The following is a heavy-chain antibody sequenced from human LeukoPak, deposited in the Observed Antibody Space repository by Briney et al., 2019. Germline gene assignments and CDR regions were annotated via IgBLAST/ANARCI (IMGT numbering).Heavy chain of an antibody. J-gene: IGHJ4*02. D-gene: IGHD1-26*01. Sequence: GASVKVSCKASGYTFNNYGISWVRQAPGQGLEWMGWINPNSGGTNYAQKFQGRVTMTRDTSISTAYMELSRLRSDDTAVYYCARVIQKVGATWLLGYWGQGTLVTVSS. CDR1: GYTFNNYG. CDR3: ARVIQKVGATWLLGY. V-gene: IGHV1-2*02. CDR2: INPNSGGT.